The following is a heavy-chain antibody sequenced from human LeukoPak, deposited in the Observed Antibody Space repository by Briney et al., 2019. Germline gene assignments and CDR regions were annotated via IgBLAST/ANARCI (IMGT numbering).Heavy chain of an antibody. D-gene: IGHD2-15*01. CDR1: GGTFSSYA. J-gene: IGHJ4*02. Sequence: ASVKVSCKASGGTFSSYAISWVRQAPGQGLEWMGGIIPIFGTANYAQKFQGRVTITADKSTSTAYMELSSLRSEDTAVYYCARVKFPSGGSCRFWGQGTLVTVSS. V-gene: IGHV1-69*06. CDR3: ARVKFPSGGSCRF. CDR2: IIPIFGTA.